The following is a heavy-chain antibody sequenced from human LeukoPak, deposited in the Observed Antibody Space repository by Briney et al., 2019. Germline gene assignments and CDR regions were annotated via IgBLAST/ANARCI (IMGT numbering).Heavy chain of an antibody. D-gene: IGHD3-22*01. CDR3: AGYYYDSSGYYPSGAFDI. J-gene: IGHJ3*02. V-gene: IGHV5-51*01. CDR1: GYSFTSYW. Sequence: GKSLKISCKGSGYSFTSYWIGWVRQMPGKGLEWMGIIYPGDSDTRYSPSFQGQVTISADKSISTAYLQWSSLKASDTAMYYCAGYYYDSSGYYPSGAFDIWGQGTMVTVSS. CDR2: IYPGDSDT.